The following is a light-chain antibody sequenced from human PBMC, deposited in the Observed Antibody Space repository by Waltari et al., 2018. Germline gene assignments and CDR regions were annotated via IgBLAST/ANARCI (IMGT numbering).Light chain of an antibody. CDR3: QQYGSAPRT. J-gene: IGKJ1*01. CDR1: QSVSSSY. Sequence: EIVLTQSPGTLSLSPGERATLSCRASQSVSSSYLAWYQQKPGQALRLLIYGASSRAPGIADRFSGSGSGTDFTLTVSRLEPEDFAVYYCQQYGSAPRTFGQGTKVEIK. V-gene: IGKV3-20*01. CDR2: GAS.